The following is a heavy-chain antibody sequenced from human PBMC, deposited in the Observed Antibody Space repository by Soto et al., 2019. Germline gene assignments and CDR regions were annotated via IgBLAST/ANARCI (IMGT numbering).Heavy chain of an antibody. V-gene: IGHV3-30*18. Sequence: PGGSLRLSCAASGFTFSSYGMHWVRQAPGKGLEWVAVISYDGSNKYYEDSVKGRFTISRDNSKNTLYLQMNSLRAEDAAVYYCAKEQDYYDSSGYYHGAFDIWGQGTMVTVSS. J-gene: IGHJ3*02. CDR3: AKEQDYYDSSGYYHGAFDI. CDR1: GFTFSSYG. D-gene: IGHD3-22*01. CDR2: ISYDGSNK.